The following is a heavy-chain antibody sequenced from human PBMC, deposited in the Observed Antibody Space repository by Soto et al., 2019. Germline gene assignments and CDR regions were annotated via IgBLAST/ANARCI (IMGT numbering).Heavy chain of an antibody. Sequence: QVQLVQSGAEEKKPGASVKVSCKASGYTFTSYAMHWGRQAPGQRLEWMGWINAGNGNTKYSQKFQGRVTITRDTSASTAYMERSSLRSEDTAVYYCARAPGGPGIAEYWGQGTLVTVSS. CDR1: GYTFTSYA. V-gene: IGHV1-3*05. CDR3: ARAPGGPGIAEY. CDR2: INAGNGNT. D-gene: IGHD6-13*01. J-gene: IGHJ4*02.